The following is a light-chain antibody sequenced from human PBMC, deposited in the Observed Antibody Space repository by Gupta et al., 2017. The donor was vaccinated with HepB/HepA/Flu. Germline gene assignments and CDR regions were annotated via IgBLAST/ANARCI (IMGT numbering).Light chain of an antibody. CDR2: DNS. V-gene: IGLV1-40*01. CDR3: QSYDSSLSGSV. J-gene: IGLJ2*01. CDR1: SSNIGAGYD. Sequence: QSVLTQPPSVSGAPGQRVTISCTGSSSNIGAGYDIHWYQHLPGTAPKPLIYDNSNRPSGVPDRFSGSKSGPSASLAITGLQAEDEADYYCQSYDSSLSGSVFGGGTKLTVL.